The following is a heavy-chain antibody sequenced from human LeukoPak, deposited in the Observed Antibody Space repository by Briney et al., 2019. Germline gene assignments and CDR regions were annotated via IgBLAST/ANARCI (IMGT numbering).Heavy chain of an antibody. Sequence: GGSLRLSRAASGFIFSSHEMNWVRQAPGKGLEWVSSISSRRRYIYYADSVKSRFTISRDNAKNSLYLQMNSLRAEDTAVYYCARDRHSSGWNADAFDIWGQGTMVTVSS. V-gene: IGHV3-21*01. CDR1: GFIFSSHE. CDR2: ISSRRRYI. CDR3: ARDRHSSGWNADAFDI. D-gene: IGHD6-19*01. J-gene: IGHJ3*02.